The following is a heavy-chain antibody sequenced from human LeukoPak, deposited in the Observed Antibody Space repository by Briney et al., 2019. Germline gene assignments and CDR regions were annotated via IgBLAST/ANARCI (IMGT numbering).Heavy chain of an antibody. V-gene: IGHV1-8*01. D-gene: IGHD1-14*01. CDR1: GYTFTSYD. CDR3: ARDNMGVGYFDY. CDR2: MNPNSGNT. Sequence: ASVKVSCKASGYTFTSYDINWVRQATGQGLEWMGWMNPNSGNTGYAQKFQGRVTMTRNTSISTAYMELSSLRSEDTAVYYCARDNMGVGYFDYWGQGTLVTVSS. J-gene: IGHJ4*02.